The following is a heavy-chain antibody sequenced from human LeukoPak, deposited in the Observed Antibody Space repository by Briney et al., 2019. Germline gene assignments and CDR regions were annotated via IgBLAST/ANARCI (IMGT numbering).Heavy chain of an antibody. CDR1: GGSFSGYY. CDR3: GRAAPRRYYYGMDV. J-gene: IGHJ6*02. CDR2: INHSGST. Sequence: SETLSLTCAVYGGSFSGYYWSWIRQPPGKGLEWIGEINHSGSTNYNPSLKSRVTISVDTSKNQFSLKLSSVTAADTAVYYSGRAAPRRYYYGMDVWGQGTTVTVSS. V-gene: IGHV4-34*01. D-gene: IGHD6-13*01.